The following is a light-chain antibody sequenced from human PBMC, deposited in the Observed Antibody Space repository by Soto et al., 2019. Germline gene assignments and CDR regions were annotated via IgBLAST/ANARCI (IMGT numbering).Light chain of an antibody. CDR1: QGIGDT. Sequence: EVVMTQSPATLSVSPGEGVTLSCRASQGIGDTLAWYQHKPGQTPRLLIYGASTRATGIPARFSGSGSGTDFTLTISSLEPEDFAVYYLQQYGSSATCGQGTRLEIK. V-gene: IGKV3-15*01. CDR2: GAS. J-gene: IGKJ5*01. CDR3: QQYGSSAT.